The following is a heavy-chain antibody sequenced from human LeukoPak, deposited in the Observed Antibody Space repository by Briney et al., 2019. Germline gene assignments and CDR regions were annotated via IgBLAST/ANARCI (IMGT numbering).Heavy chain of an antibody. CDR3: ARSNQADDY. D-gene: IGHD4-11*01. V-gene: IGHV3-74*01. CDR2: INTGGSST. Sequence: GGSLRLSCTASRFTFSNYWMHWVRQVPAKGLVWVSRINTGGSSTTYADSVKGRFTISRDNAKNTLYLQMNSLRVEDTAVYYCARSNQADDYWGQGTLVTVSS. J-gene: IGHJ4*02. CDR1: RFTFSNYW.